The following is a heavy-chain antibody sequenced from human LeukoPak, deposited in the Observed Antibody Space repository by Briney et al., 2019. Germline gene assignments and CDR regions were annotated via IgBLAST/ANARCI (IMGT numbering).Heavy chain of an antibody. CDR1: GFTVSSNY. V-gene: IGHV3-7*01. CDR3: ARGGFYYGY. Sequence: GGSLRLSCAASGFTVSSNYMSWVRQAPGKGLEWVAKIKEDGSEKYYVDSVKGRFTISRDNAKNSLYLQMNTLRAEDTAVYYCARGGFYYGYWGQGILVTVSS. J-gene: IGHJ4*02. CDR2: IKEDGSEK.